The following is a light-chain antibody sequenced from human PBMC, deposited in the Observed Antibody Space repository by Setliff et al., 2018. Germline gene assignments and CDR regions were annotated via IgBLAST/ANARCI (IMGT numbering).Light chain of an antibody. Sequence: QSALTQPASVSGSPGQSITISCTGTSSDVGGYNYVSWYQQHPGKAPKLMIYDVSKRPSGVSNRFSGSKSGNTASLTVSGLQAEDEADYYCSSYAGSNNVVFGTGTKVTVL. J-gene: IGLJ1*01. CDR2: DVS. CDR1: SSDVGGYNY. V-gene: IGLV2-14*01. CDR3: SSYAGSNNVV.